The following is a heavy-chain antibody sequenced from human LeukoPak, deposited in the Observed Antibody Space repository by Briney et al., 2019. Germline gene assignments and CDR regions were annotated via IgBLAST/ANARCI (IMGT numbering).Heavy chain of an antibody. CDR3: ARDHDAVGTTIDH. Sequence: GGSLRLSCAASGFAFSSYWMHWVRQAPGEGLVWVSRIKSDGSVTWYADSVKGRFTISRDNAKNMLYLQMNSLRDEDTAVYFCARDHDAVGTTIDHWGRGTLVTVSS. D-gene: IGHD1-14*01. V-gene: IGHV3-74*01. CDR2: IKSDGSVT. CDR1: GFAFSSYW. J-gene: IGHJ4*02.